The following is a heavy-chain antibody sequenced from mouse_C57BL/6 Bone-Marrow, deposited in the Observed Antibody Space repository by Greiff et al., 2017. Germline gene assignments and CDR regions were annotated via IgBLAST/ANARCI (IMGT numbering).Heavy chain of an antibody. CDR3: TRWDYGSSWAY. J-gene: IGHJ3*01. CDR2: IDPETGGT. D-gene: IGHD1-1*01. V-gene: IGHV1-15*01. CDR1: GYTFTDYE. Sequence: QVQLQQSGAELVRPGASVTLSCKASGYTFTDYEMHWVKQTPVHGLEWIGAIDPETGGTAYNQKFKGKAILTADKSSSTAYIELRSLTSEDSAVYYCTRWDYGSSWAYWGQGTLVTVSA.